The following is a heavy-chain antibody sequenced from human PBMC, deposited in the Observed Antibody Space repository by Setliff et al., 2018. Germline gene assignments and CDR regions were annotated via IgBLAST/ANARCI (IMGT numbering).Heavy chain of an antibody. D-gene: IGHD5-18*01. CDR1: GFSFSRHW. CDR3: ARVYAYSYGFDS. Sequence: SLRLSCVVSGFSFSRHWMHWVCQAPEKGLEWVADIKCNGSEKYCVDSVKGRLTISRDNAKNSLYLQMNSLRAEDTAVYYCARVYAYSYGFDSWGQGTQVTVSS. V-gene: IGHV3-7*01. J-gene: IGHJ4*02. CDR2: IKCNGSEK.